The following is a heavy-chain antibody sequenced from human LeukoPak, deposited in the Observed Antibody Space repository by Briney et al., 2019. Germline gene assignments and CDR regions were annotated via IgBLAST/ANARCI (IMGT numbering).Heavy chain of an antibody. CDR1: GGSISSGGYS. CDR3: ARAGIAAAGYFDY. Sequence: SETLSLTCAVSGGSISSGGYSWSWIRQPPGKGLEWIEYIYHSGSTYYNPSLKSRVTISVDRPKNQFSLKLSSVTAADTAVYYCARAGIAAAGYFDYWGQGTLVTVSS. CDR2: IYHSGST. J-gene: IGHJ4*02. D-gene: IGHD6-13*01. V-gene: IGHV4-30-2*01.